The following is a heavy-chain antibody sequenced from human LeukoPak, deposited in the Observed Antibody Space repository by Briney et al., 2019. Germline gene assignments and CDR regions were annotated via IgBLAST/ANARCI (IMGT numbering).Heavy chain of an antibody. J-gene: IGHJ4*02. CDR1: GGSISSYY. D-gene: IGHD5-24*01. CDR3: ARDEGRDGYNSY. Sequence: SETLSLTCTVFGGSISSYYWSWIRQPPGKGLEWIGYIYYSGSTNYNPSLKSRVTISVDTSKNQFSLKLSSVTAADTAVYYCARDEGRDGYNSYWGQGTLVTVSS. V-gene: IGHV4-59*01. CDR2: IYYSGST.